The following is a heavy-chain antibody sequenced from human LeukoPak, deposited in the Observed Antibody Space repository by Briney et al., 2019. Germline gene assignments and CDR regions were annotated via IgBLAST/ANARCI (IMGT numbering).Heavy chain of an antibody. CDR2: IYYSGST. CDR1: GGSISSSSYY. V-gene: IGHV4-39*01. CDR3: ARQGYTYYYDSSGYYPFDY. J-gene: IGHJ4*02. D-gene: IGHD3-22*01. Sequence: SETLSLTCAVSGGSISSSSYYWGWIRQPPGKGLEWIGSIYYSGSTYYNPSLKSRVTISVDTSKNQFSLKLSSVTAADTAVYYCARQGYTYYYDSSGYYPFDYWGQGTLVTVSS.